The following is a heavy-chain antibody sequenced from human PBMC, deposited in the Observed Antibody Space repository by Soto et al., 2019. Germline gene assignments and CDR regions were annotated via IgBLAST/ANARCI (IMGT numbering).Heavy chain of an antibody. CDR1: GFTFSYYW. D-gene: IGHD3-10*01. CDR3: ASGDRGAFDL. Sequence: EVQLVESGGGLVQPGESLRLSCAASGFTFSYYWMHWVRQAPGKGLVWVSRIHSDGSSTTYEDSVKGRFTISRDNARKTRNLQMNSLRAEDTAVYYCASGDRGAFDLWCKGTVVTVSS. CDR2: IHSDGSST. V-gene: IGHV3-74*01. J-gene: IGHJ3*01.